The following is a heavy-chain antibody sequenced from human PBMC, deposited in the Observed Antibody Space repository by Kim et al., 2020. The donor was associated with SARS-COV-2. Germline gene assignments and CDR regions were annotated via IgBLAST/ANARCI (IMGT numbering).Heavy chain of an antibody. Sequence: SAKGRFTISRENANNSLYLQMNSLRDEDTAVYYCARERERGSSSTSCYNSWGQGTLVTVSS. J-gene: IGHJ4*02. V-gene: IGHV3-48*02. D-gene: IGHD2-2*02. CDR3: ARERERGSSSTSCYNS.